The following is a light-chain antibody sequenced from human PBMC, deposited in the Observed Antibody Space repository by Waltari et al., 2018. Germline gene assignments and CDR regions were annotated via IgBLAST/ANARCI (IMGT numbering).Light chain of an antibody. J-gene: IGLJ2*01. Sequence: SYALTQPPPVSVSPGPTAQITCSGDSLGENFVSWYQHKPGQSPLLIMYQDKKRPSGIPERFSGSISGNTVTLTISGTQAMDEADYYCQAWDSTTDVVFGGGTKLTVL. CDR1: SLGENF. V-gene: IGLV3-1*01. CDR2: QDK. CDR3: QAWDSTTDVV.